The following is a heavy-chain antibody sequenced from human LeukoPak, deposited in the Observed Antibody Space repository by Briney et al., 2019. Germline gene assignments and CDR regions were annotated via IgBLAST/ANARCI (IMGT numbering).Heavy chain of an antibody. CDR2: INHSGST. D-gene: IGHD3-16*01. V-gene: IGHV4-34*01. J-gene: IGHJ4*02. CDR1: GGSFSGYY. Sequence: SETLSLTCAVSGGSFSGYYWSWIRQPPGKGLEWIGEINHSGSTNYNPSLKSRVTISVDTSKNQFSLKLGSVTAADTAVYYCARGGGLGLRYWGQGTLVTVSS. CDR3: ARGGGLGLRY.